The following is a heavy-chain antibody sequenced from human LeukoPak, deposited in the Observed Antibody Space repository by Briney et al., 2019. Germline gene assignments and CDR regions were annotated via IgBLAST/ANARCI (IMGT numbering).Heavy chain of an antibody. CDR1: GGSLSGYY. Sequence: SETLSLTCAVYGGSLSGYYWSWIRQPPGKGLEWIGEINHSGSTNYNPSLKSRVTISVDTSKNQFSLKLSSVTAADTAVYYCARGRPHYYDSSGYYPTPYYFDYWGQGTLVTVSS. CDR3: ARGRPHYYDSSGYYPTPYYFDY. CDR2: INHSGST. D-gene: IGHD3-22*01. V-gene: IGHV4-34*01. J-gene: IGHJ4*02.